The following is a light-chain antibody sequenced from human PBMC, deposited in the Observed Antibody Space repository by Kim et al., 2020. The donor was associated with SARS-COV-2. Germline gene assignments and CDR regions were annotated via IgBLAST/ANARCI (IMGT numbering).Light chain of an antibody. V-gene: IGLV2-23*02. CDR1: SRDVGNYNL. CDR3: CSYAGSSTFVI. CDR2: GVN. J-gene: IGLJ2*01. Sequence: QLITMSCAAPSRDVGNYNLVPWYHQRPGKAPNLLIFGVNKRPAGVSKRFSGSKSGDTASLTISGLQAEDESDYYCCSYAGSSTFVIFGGGTQLTVL.